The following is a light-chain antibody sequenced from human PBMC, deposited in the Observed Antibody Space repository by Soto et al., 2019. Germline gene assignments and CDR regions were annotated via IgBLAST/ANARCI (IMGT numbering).Light chain of an antibody. Sequence: EIVLTQSPGTLSLSPGERATLSCRASQSVSSSYLAWYQQKPGQAPRLLIYGASSRATGIPDRFSGSGSGTGFTLTITRLEPEDFAVHYCQQYGSSPFTFGPGTKVDIK. J-gene: IGKJ3*01. CDR2: GAS. CDR1: QSVSSSY. V-gene: IGKV3-20*01. CDR3: QQYGSSPFT.